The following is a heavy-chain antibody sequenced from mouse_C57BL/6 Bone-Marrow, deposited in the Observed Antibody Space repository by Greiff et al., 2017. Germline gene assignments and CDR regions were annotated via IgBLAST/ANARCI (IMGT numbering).Heavy chain of an antibody. D-gene: IGHD1-1*01. J-gene: IGHJ2*01. CDR2: IRNKANNHAT. CDR3: TGGSSQYYFDY. CDR1: GFTFSDAW. Sequence: EVQLVESGGGLVHPGGSMKLSCAASGFTFSDAWMDWVRQSPEKGLEWVAEIRNKANNHATYYAESVKGRFTISRDDSKSSVYLQMNSLSAEDTGIYYCTGGSSQYYFDYWGQGTTLTVSS. V-gene: IGHV6-6*01.